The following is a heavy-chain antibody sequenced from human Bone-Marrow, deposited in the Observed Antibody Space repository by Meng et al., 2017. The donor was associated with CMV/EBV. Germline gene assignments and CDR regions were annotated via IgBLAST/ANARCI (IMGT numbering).Heavy chain of an antibody. V-gene: IGHV1-69*10. CDR1: FSSYA. CDR3: ATHQDYCSSTSCYHNWFDP. Sequence: FSSYAISWGRQAPGQGLEWMGGIIPILGIANYAQKFQGRVTITADKSTSTAYMELSSLRSEDTAVYYCATHQDYCSSTSCYHNWFDPWGQGTLVTVSS. D-gene: IGHD2-2*01. J-gene: IGHJ5*02. CDR2: IIPILGIA.